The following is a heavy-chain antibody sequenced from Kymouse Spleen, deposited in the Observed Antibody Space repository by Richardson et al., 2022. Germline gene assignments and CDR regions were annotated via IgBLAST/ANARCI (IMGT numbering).Heavy chain of an antibody. D-gene: IGHD3-10*01. CDR3: AKDEGVLWFGELGYYYGMDV. V-gene: IGHV3-23*04. Sequence: EVQLVESGGGLVQPGGSLRLSCAASGFTFSSYAMSWVRQAPGKGLEWVSAISGSGGSTYYADSVKGRFTISRDNSKNTLYLQMNSLRAEDTAVYYCAKDEGVLWFGELGYYYGMDVWGQGTTVTVSS. J-gene: IGHJ6*02. CDR1: GFTFSSYA. CDR2: ISGSGGST.